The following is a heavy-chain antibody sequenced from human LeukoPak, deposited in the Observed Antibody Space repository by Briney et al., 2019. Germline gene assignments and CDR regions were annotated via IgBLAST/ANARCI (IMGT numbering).Heavy chain of an antibody. V-gene: IGHV3-7*01. CDR3: ARQGAVTTSFDF. CDR1: GFTFSNYW. J-gene: IGHJ4*02. D-gene: IGHD4-17*01. Sequence: GGSLRLSCAASGFTFSNYWMSWVRQAPGKGREWVANIKQDGSEKYYVDSVKGRFTISRDNAKNSVYLQLNSLRGEDTAVYYCARQGAVTTSFDFWGQGTLATVSS. CDR2: IKQDGSEK.